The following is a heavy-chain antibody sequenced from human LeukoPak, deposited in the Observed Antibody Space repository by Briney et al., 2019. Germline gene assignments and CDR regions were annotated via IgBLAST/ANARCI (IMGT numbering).Heavy chain of an antibody. CDR2: IYYSGTT. CDR3: AGLRFDFWSGYTHPYFDY. CDR1: GGSISSSSYS. V-gene: IGHV4-39*01. Sequence: SETLSLTCTVSGGSISSSSYSWGWIRQPPGKGLEWIGSIYYSGTTYYNPSLKSRVTISVDTSKIQFSLKLSSVAATDTAVYLCAGLRFDFWSGYTHPYFDYWGQGTLVTVSS. J-gene: IGHJ4*02. D-gene: IGHD3-3*01.